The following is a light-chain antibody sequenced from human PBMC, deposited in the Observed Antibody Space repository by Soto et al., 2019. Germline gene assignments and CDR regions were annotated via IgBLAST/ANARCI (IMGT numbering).Light chain of an antibody. CDR3: QQSYSTQWT. CDR2: AAS. J-gene: IGKJ1*01. CDR1: QSISSY. Sequence: DIQMTQSPSSLSASVGDRVTITCRASQSISSYLNWYQQKPGKAPKLLIYAASSLQSGVPSRFSGSGSGTDFTLTISSLQPEDFATYYCQQSYSTQWTVGQGTKLDSK. V-gene: IGKV1-39*01.